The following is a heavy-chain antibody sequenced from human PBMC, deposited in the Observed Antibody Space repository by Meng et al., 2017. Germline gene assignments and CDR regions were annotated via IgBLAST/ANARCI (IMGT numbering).Heavy chain of an antibody. CDR3: TRAPGVERAYDYYYYYGMDV. V-gene: IGHV3-49*03. Sequence: GESLKISCTASGFTFGDYAMSWFRQAPGKGLEWVGFIRSKAYGGTTEYAASVKGRFTISRDDSKSIAYLQMNGLKTEDTAVYYCTRAPGVERAYDYYYYYGMDVWGQGTTVTVSS. J-gene: IGHJ6*02. CDR2: IRSKAYGGTT. CDR1: GFTFGDYA. D-gene: IGHD1-1*01.